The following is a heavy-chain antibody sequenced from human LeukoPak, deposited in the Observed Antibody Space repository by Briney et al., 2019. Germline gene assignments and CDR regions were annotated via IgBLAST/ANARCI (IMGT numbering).Heavy chain of an antibody. Sequence: GASVKVSCKASGYTFSSYYIHWVRQAPGQGLEWMGIINPSGGSAKYAEKFQGRVTMTRDTSTSTVSMELSGLRADDTAVYYCAKMGRGVGDYRRALDIWGQGTMVTLSS. V-gene: IGHV1-46*01. D-gene: IGHD4-17*01. J-gene: IGHJ3*02. CDR3: AKMGRGVGDYRRALDI. CDR1: GYTFSSYY. CDR2: INPSGGSA.